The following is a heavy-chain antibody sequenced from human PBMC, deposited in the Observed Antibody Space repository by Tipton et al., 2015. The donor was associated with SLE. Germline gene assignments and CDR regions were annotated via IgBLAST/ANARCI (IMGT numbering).Heavy chain of an antibody. CDR3: ARLNMATDF. CDR1: GASISNSGWH. D-gene: IGHD5-12*01. Sequence: LRLSCHVSGASISNSGWHWDWIRQPPGKGLEWLGSVYYTGNAFYNPSLKSRLTLSVDTSMNQFSLNLSSVTVADTAVYYCARLNMATDFWGQGTLVTVSS. CDR2: VYYTGNA. V-gene: IGHV4-39*07. J-gene: IGHJ4*02.